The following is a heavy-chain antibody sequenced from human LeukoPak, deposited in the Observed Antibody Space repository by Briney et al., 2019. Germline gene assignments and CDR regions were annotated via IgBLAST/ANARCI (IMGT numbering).Heavy chain of an antibody. CDR3: TRVRALAAAGTGARYFQD. D-gene: IGHD6-13*01. Sequence: ASVKVSCKASGYTFSDYHIHWLRQASGQGLEWMGWSNPSSGGTNYAEKFHGRVTMTRDTSTNTAYMELSRLRSDDTAVYFCTRVRALAAAGTGARYFQDWGQGTLVTVSS. CDR2: SNPSSGGT. CDR1: GYTFSDYH. J-gene: IGHJ1*01. V-gene: IGHV1-2*02.